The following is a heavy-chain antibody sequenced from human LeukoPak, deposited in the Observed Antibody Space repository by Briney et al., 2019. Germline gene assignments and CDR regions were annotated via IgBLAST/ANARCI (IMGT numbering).Heavy chain of an antibody. Sequence: ASVKVSCKVSGYTLTELSMHWVRQAPGKGLEWMGGFDPEDGETIYAQKFQGRVTMTEDTSTDTAYMELSSLRSEDTAVYYCATDLVLIVGATHAFDIWGQGTMVTVSS. CDR3: ATDLVLIVGATHAFDI. J-gene: IGHJ3*02. D-gene: IGHD1-26*01. V-gene: IGHV1-24*01. CDR1: GYTLTELS. CDR2: FDPEDGET.